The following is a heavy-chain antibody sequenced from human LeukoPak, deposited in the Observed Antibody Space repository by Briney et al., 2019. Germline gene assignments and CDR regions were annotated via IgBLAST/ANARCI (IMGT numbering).Heavy chain of an antibody. V-gene: IGHV4-34*01. D-gene: IGHD3-9*01. CDR2: INHSGST. Sequence: SETLSHTCAVYGGSFSGYYWSWIRQPPGKGLEWIGEINHSGSTNYNPSLKSRVTISVDTSKNQFSLKLSSVTAADTAVYYCARGVYFGWLLGHRYFDYWGQGTLVTVSS. J-gene: IGHJ4*02. CDR1: GGSFSGYY. CDR3: ARGVYFGWLLGHRYFDY.